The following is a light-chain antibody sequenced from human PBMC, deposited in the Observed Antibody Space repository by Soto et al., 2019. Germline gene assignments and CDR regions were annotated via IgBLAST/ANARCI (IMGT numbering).Light chain of an antibody. J-gene: IGKJ3*01. CDR3: MQALQTPRT. Sequence: DIVMTQSPLFLPVTPGEPASISCRSNQSLMHSNAYDYLDWYLQKPGQSPQLLIYLASTRASGVPDRFSGSGSGTEFTLKISRVEAEDVGVYYCMQALQTPRTFGPGTKVDIK. V-gene: IGKV2-28*01. CDR2: LAS. CDR1: QSLMHSNAYDY.